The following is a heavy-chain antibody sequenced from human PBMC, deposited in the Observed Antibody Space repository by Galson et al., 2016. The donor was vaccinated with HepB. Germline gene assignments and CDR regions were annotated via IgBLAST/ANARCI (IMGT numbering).Heavy chain of an antibody. J-gene: IGHJ6*02. CDR3: ARDQWEFLLHQYHYGMDV. Sequence: SLRLSCAASGFTFSKYAMHWVRQAPGKGLEWVSFLSYDGNNKKYVNSVKGRFTISRDNSRNTLYLQMDSLRADDTAVYYCARDQWEFLLHQYHYGMDVWGQEPTVTVSS. D-gene: IGHD1-26*01. V-gene: IGHV3-30*03. CDR1: GFTFSKYA. CDR2: LSYDGNNK.